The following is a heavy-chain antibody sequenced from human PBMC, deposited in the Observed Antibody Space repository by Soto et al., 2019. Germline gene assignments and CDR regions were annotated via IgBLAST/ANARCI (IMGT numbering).Heavy chain of an antibody. D-gene: IGHD1-26*01. CDR3: VRLIGNSWLDF. V-gene: IGHV6-1*01. J-gene: IGHJ5*01. CDR1: GDSVSSSSVT. CDR2: TYYRSRWYN. Sequence: QVQLQESGPGLVRPSQTLSLTCAISGDSVSSSSVTWNWIRQSPSRGLEWLGRTYYRSRWYNDSAESVKSRIIINPDTSKNQFSLHLNSVTPEDTAVYYCVRLIGNSWLDFWGQGTLVTVSS.